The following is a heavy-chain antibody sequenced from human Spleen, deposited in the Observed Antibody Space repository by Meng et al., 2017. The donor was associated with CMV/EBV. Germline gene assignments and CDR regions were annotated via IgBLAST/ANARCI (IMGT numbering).Heavy chain of an antibody. V-gene: IGHV5-51*01. CDR1: ENGLADCG. CDR3: ARVTETELFDY. D-gene: IGHD1-26*01. Sequence: CGGPENGLADCGSDWVRQKPGKGLEWMGITNPGEAEMRYSPSFRGQVSISADKSISTAFLQWSSLKASDTAIYYCARVTETELFDYWGQGTLVTVSS. J-gene: IGHJ4*02. CDR2: TNPGEAEM.